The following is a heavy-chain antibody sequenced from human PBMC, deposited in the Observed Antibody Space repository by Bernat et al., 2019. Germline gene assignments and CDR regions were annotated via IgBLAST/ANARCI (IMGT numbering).Heavy chain of an antibody. J-gene: IGHJ4*02. D-gene: IGHD3-10*01. CDR3: VRGRWVSHKTDYYLDY. CDR2: INTGNGAT. Sequence: QVQLVQSGAEVKKPGASVKVPCRASGFSFSDSSIHWVRQAPGQRLEWMGWINTGNGATKYSQTFQGRVTITRDASASTVYMDLSSLRSEDTAVYFCVRGRWVSHKTDYYLDYWGLGTLVTVS. V-gene: IGHV1-3*04. CDR1: GFSFSDSS.